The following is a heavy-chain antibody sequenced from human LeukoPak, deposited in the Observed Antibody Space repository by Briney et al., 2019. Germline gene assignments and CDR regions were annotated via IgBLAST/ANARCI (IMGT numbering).Heavy chain of an antibody. CDR3: ARIAARDYYYYYYMDV. CDR2: IIPIFGTA. CDR1: GGTFSSYA. V-gene: IGHV1-69*05. D-gene: IGHD6-6*01. J-gene: IGHJ6*03. Sequence: GASVKVSCKASGGTFSSYAISWVRQAPGHGLEWMGGIIPIFGTANYAQKFQGRVTITTDESTSTAYMELSSLRSEDTAVYYCARIAARDYYYYYYMDVWGKGTTVTVSS.